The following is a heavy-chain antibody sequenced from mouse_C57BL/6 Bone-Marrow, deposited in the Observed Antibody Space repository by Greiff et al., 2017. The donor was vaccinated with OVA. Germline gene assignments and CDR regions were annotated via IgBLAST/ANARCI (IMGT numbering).Heavy chain of an antibody. CDR2: IDPSDSYP. Sequence: QVQLQQPGAELVMPGASVKLSCKASGYTFTSYWMHWVKQRPGQGLEWIGEIDPSDSYPNYNQKFKCKSTLTVDKYSSPAYMQLSSLTSEDSAVYYCARGLPYAMDYWGQGTSVTVSS. J-gene: IGHJ4*01. CDR3: ARGLPYAMDY. CDR1: GYTFTSYW. D-gene: IGHD5-5*01. V-gene: IGHV1-69*01.